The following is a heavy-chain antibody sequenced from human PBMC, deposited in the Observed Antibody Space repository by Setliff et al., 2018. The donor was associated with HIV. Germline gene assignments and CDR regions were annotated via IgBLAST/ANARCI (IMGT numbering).Heavy chain of an antibody. CDR2: IYTSGTP. J-gene: IGHJ4*02. CDR1: GDSINSYY. D-gene: IGHD4-17*01. V-gene: IGHV4-4*07. CDR3: ARVPGDYGDNPIDY. Sequence: SSETLSLTCTVSGDSINSYYWSWIRQPAGKGLDWIGRIYTSGTPNYNPSLKRRVTMSLDTSKNQFSLKVRSVTASDTAVYYCARVPGDYGDNPIDYWGQGTLVTVSS.